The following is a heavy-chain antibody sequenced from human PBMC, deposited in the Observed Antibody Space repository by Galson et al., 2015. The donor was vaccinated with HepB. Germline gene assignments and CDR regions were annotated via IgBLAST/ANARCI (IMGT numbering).Heavy chain of an antibody. V-gene: IGHV3-30*04. CDR1: GFTVSRST. J-gene: IGHJ4*02. CDR2: ISYDGTNK. CDR3: AREYYHFLAGYYRTLFFDS. Sequence: SLRLSCAASGFTVSRSTMHWVRQAPGKGLEWVALISYDGTNKYYADSVKGRFTISGDNSKNTLSLQMTSLTTEDTAVYFCAREYYHFLAGYYRTLFFDSWGQGTLVTVSS. D-gene: IGHD3-9*01.